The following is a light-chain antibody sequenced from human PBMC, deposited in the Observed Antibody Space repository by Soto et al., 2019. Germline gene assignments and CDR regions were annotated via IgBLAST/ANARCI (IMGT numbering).Light chain of an antibody. V-gene: IGKV3-20*01. Sequence: IELTQSPGTLSLSPGERATLSCRARQSVSSSYLAWYQQKPGQAPRLLIYGASNRATGIPDRFSGSGSGTDFTLTINRLEPEDFAVYYCQQYDYSPITFGQGTRLEIK. CDR2: GAS. CDR1: QSVSSSY. J-gene: IGKJ5*01. CDR3: QQYDYSPIT.